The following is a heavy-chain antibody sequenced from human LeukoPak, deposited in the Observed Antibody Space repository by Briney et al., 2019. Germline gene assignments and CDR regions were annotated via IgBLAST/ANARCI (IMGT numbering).Heavy chain of an antibody. J-gene: IGHJ4*02. Sequence: ASVKVSCKASGYTFTGYYMHWVRQAPGQGLEWMGWINPNSGGTNYAQKFQGRVTMTRDTSISTAYMELSRLRSDDTAVYYCARDYYDSSGYSDYFDYWGQGTLVTVSS. D-gene: IGHD3-22*01. CDR3: ARDYYDSSGYSDYFDY. CDR2: INPNSGGT. V-gene: IGHV1-2*02. CDR1: GYTFTGYY.